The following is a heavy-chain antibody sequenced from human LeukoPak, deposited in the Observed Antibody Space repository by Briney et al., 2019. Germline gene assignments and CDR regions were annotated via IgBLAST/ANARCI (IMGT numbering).Heavy chain of an antibody. D-gene: IGHD6-13*01. V-gene: IGHV4-59*01. CDR1: GDSISRYY. CDR2: IFYSGIS. J-gene: IGHJ3*02. Sequence: PSETLSLTCTVSGDSISRYYWSWIRQSPWKGLEWIGYIFYSGISNYNPSLKSRVTVSVDTSKNQVSLKLRSVTAADTAVYYCARALRGQLDAFDIWGQGTMVTVSS. CDR3: ARALRGQLDAFDI.